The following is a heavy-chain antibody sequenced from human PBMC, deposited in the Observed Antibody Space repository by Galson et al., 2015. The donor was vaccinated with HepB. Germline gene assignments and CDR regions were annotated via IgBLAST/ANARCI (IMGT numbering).Heavy chain of an antibody. D-gene: IGHD6-19*01. CDR1: GFTFSSYS. CDR2: ISSSSSYI. CDR3: ARDLAVAGYFDY. V-gene: IGHV3-21*01. J-gene: IGHJ4*02. Sequence: SLRLSCAASGFTFSSYSMNWVRQAPGKGLEWVSSISSSSSYIYYADSVKGRFTISRDNAKSSLCLQMNSLRAEDTAVYYCARDLAVAGYFDYWGQGTLVTVSS.